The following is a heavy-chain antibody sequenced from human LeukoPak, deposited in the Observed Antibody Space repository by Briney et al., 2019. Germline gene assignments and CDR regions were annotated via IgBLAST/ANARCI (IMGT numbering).Heavy chain of an antibody. Sequence: PGGSLRLSCAASGFTFSTYARSWVRQAPGKGLEWVSAIGGSGDFTYYAEYVRGRFTISRDNSEKTLYLQMNSLRAEDTAVYYCAKADRGWGVITKDWGQGTLVTVSS. CDR1: GFTFSTYA. J-gene: IGHJ4*02. V-gene: IGHV3-23*01. CDR2: IGGSGDFT. D-gene: IGHD3-10*01. CDR3: AKADRGWGVITKD.